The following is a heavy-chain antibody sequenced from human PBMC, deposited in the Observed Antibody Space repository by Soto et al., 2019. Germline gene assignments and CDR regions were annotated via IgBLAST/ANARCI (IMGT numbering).Heavy chain of an antibody. CDR3: AKDGLGRMVRGVIILQLTTYFFDY. Sequence: EVQLVESGGGLVQPGRSLRLSCAASGFTFDDYAMHWVRQAPGKGLEWVSGISWNSGSIGYADSVKGRFTISRDNAKNSLYLQMNSLRAEDTALYYCAKDGLGRMVRGVIILQLTTYFFDYWGQGTLVTVSS. V-gene: IGHV3-9*01. CDR1: GFTFDDYA. D-gene: IGHD3-10*01. CDR2: ISWNSGSI. J-gene: IGHJ4*02.